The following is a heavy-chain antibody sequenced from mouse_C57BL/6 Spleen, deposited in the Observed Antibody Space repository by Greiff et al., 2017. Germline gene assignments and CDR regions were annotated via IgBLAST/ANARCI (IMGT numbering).Heavy chain of an antibody. D-gene: IGHD2-4*01. J-gene: IGHJ2*01. Sequence: QVQLQQPGAELVKPGASVKMSCKASGYTFTSYWITWVKQRPGQGLEWIGDIYPGSGSTNYNEKFKSKATLTVDTSSSTAYMQLSSLTSEDSAVYNCARSPIYYDYDVTGTGYWGQGTTLTVSS. V-gene: IGHV1-55*01. CDR2: IYPGSGST. CDR1: GYTFTSYW. CDR3: ARSPIYYDYDVTGTGY.